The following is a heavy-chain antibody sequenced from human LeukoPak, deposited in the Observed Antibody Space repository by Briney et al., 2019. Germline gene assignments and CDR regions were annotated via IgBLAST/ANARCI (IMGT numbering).Heavy chain of an antibody. J-gene: IGHJ5*01. D-gene: IGHD6-13*01. CDR2: ISWNSGSI. CDR1: GFIFSDSW. Sequence: GGSLRLTCAASGFIFSDSWSSWVRQAPGKGLEWVSGISWNSGSIGYADSVKGRFTISRDNAKISLYLQKNTLKAEDTALDYCAKYAYSTSWQYNWFDSWGQGTLVTVSS. V-gene: IGHV3-9*01. CDR3: AKYAYSTSWQYNWFDS.